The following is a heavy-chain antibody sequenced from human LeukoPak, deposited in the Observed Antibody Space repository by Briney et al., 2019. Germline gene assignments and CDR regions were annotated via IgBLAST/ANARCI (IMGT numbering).Heavy chain of an antibody. CDR3: ALNYGDYYYYMDV. Sequence: ASVKISCKVSGYTFTDYYMHWVQQAPGKGLEWMGLVDPEDGETIYAEKFQGRVTITADTSTDTAYMELSSLRSEDTAVYCCALNYGDYYYYMDVWGKGTTVTVSS. D-gene: IGHD4-17*01. J-gene: IGHJ6*03. V-gene: IGHV1-69-2*01. CDR1: GYTFTDYY. CDR2: VDPEDGET.